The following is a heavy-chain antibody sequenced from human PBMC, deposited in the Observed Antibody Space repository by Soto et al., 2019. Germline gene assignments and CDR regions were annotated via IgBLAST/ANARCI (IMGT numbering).Heavy chain of an antibody. CDR2: IYTSGNT. Sequence: SETLSLTCNVSGPSISDYYWSWIRQPPGKGLEWIGYIYTSGNTNYNPSLKRRVTISVDTSKNQFSLKLRSVTAADTAVYYCASHVGSGYSDYWGQGTLVTVSS. D-gene: IGHD1-26*01. J-gene: IGHJ4*02. CDR3: ASHVGSGYSDY. V-gene: IGHV4-59*13. CDR1: GPSISDYY.